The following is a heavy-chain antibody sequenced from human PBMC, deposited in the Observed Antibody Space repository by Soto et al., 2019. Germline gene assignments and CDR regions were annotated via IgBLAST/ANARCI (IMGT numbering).Heavy chain of an antibody. J-gene: IGHJ5*02. D-gene: IGHD6-19*01. V-gene: IGHV3-21*01. CDR1: GFTFSSYS. CDR2: ISSSSSYI. CDR3: ARALIAVAGTGPNWFDP. Sequence: PGGSLRLSCAASGFTFSSYSMNWVRQAPGKGLEWVSSISSSSSYIYYADSVKGRFTISRGNAKNSLYLQMNSLRAEDTAVYYCARALIAVAGTGPNWFDPWGQGTLVTVSS.